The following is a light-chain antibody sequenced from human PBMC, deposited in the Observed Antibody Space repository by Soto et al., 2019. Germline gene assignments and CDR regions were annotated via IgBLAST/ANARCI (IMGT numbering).Light chain of an antibody. CDR3: AAWDDSLSGWV. J-gene: IGLJ3*02. Sequence: QSVLTQPPSASGTPGQRVTISCSGRSSNIGSNYVYWYQQLPGTAPKLLIYRSNQRPSGVPDRFSGSKSGTSASLAISGLRSEDEADYYCAAWDDSLSGWVFGGGTKLTVL. CDR2: RSN. V-gene: IGLV1-47*01. CDR1: SSNIGSNY.